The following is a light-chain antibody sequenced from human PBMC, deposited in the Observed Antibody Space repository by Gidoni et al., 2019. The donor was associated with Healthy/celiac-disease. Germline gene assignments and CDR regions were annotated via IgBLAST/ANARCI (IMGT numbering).Light chain of an antibody. J-gene: IGKJ2*01. Sequence: DIVMTQSPDSLAVSLGERATINCKSSQSVFYSSNNKNYFTLYQQKPGQPPKLLIYWASTRESGVPDRFSGSGSGTDFTLTISSLQAEDVAVYYCQQYYSTPYTFXXXTKLEIK. V-gene: IGKV4-1*01. CDR1: QSVFYSSNNKNY. CDR3: QQYYSTPYT. CDR2: WAS.